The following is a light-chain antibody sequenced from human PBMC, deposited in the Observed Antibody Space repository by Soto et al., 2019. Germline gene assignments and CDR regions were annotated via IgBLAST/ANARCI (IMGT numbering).Light chain of an antibody. J-gene: IGKJ5*01. CDR3: QQSYSNPIT. Sequence: DIHITPVSSSPVASVGQRVTIPYRASQGISSYLTWYQQKQGKAPKILIYAASTLQSGVPSRFRGSGSGTDFTLTISSLQPEDFETYSCQQSYSNPITFGQGTRLEIK. CDR2: AAS. CDR1: QGISSY. V-gene: IGKV1-39*01.